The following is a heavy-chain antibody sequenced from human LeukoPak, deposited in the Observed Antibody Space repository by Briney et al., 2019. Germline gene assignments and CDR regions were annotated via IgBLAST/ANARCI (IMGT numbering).Heavy chain of an antibody. D-gene: IGHD2-2*01. CDR1: GFTFSSYS. CDR2: ISSSSSYI. Sequence: GGSLRLSCAASGFTFSSYSMNWVRQAPGKGLEWVSSISSSSSYIYYADSVKGRFTISRDNGKNSLYLQMNSLRAEDTAVYYCARELLGYCSSTSCYAGGDYWGQGTLVTVSS. J-gene: IGHJ4*02. V-gene: IGHV3-21*01. CDR3: ARELLGYCSSTSCYAGGDY.